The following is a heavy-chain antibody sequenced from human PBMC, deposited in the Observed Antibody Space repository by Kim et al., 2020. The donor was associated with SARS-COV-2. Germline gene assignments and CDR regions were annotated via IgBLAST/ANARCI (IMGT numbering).Heavy chain of an antibody. CDR3: ARGTIVGTIRSGADV. Sequence: ASVKVSCKASGFTFINYDFNWVRQASGQGLEWMGWINGNTGNTGSAQTFEGRITVTRDTSISTVYMELSSLTSEDTAVYYCARGTIVGTIRSGADVWGHGTTVTVSS. D-gene: IGHD5-12*01. CDR2: INGNTGNT. CDR1: GFTFINYD. V-gene: IGHV1-8*01. J-gene: IGHJ6*02.